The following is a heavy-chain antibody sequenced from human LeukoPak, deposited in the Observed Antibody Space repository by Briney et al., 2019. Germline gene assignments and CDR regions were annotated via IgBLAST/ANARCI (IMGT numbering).Heavy chain of an antibody. CDR1: GFTFSSYS. V-gene: IGHV3-23*01. Sequence: GGSLRLSCAASGFTFSSYSMTWVRQAPGKGLEWVSAISGSGGSTYYADSVKGRFTISRDNSKNTLYLQMNSLRAEDTAVYYCAKGRTVVPDYFDYWGQGTLVTVSS. CDR2: ISGSGGST. D-gene: IGHD3-22*01. J-gene: IGHJ4*02. CDR3: AKGRTVVPDYFDY.